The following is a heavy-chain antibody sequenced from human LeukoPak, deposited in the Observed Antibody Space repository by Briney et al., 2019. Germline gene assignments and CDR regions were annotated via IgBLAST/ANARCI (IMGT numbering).Heavy chain of an antibody. CDR2: MNPNSGNT. Sequence: ASVKVSCKASGYTFTSYDINWVRQATGQGLEWMGWMNPNSGNTGYAQKFQGRVTITRNTSISTAYMELSSLRSEDTAVYYCARGPNAFWSGYYSHYYYYMDVWGKGTTVTVSS. D-gene: IGHD3-3*01. CDR1: GYTFTSYD. V-gene: IGHV1-8*03. J-gene: IGHJ6*03. CDR3: ARGPNAFWSGYYSHYYYYMDV.